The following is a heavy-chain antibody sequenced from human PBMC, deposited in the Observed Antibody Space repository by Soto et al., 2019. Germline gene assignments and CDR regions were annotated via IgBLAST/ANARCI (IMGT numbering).Heavy chain of an antibody. CDR1: GFTFSGSA. V-gene: IGHV3-73*01. Sequence: PGESLKISCAASGFTFSGSAMHWVRQASGKGLEWVGRIRSKANGYATAYAASVKGRFTISRDDSKNTAYLQMNSLKTEDTAVYYCTRRGFGELTFDYWGQGTLVTVSS. CDR2: IRSKANGYAT. D-gene: IGHD3-10*01. J-gene: IGHJ4*02. CDR3: TRRGFGELTFDY.